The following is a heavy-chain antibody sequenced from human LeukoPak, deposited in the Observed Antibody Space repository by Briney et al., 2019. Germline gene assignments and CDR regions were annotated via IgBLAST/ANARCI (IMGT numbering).Heavy chain of an antibody. J-gene: IGHJ3*02. CDR2: INPNSGVT. D-gene: IGHD1-26*01. CDR1: GYTFTGYY. Sequence: ASVKVSCKASGYTFTGYYMHWVRQAPGQGLEWMGWINPNSGVTNYAQKFQGSQGRVTMTRDTSISTAYMELRSLRSDDTAVYYCATGGRWELPRPYAFEIWGQGTMVTVSS. V-gene: IGHV1-2*02. CDR3: ATGGRWELPRPYAFEI.